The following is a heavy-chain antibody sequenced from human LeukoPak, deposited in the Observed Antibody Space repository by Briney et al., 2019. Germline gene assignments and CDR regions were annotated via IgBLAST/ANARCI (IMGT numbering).Heavy chain of an antibody. J-gene: IGHJ5*02. CDR3: ARYSIRCDP. V-gene: IGHV4-34*01. Sequence: PSETLSLTCAVYGGSFSGYYWSWIRQPPGKGLEWIGEINHSGSTNYIPSLKSRVTISVDTSKNQFSLKLSSVTAADTAVYYCARYSIRCDPWGQGTLVTVSS. CDR1: GGSFSGYY. CDR2: INHSGST. D-gene: IGHD4-11*01.